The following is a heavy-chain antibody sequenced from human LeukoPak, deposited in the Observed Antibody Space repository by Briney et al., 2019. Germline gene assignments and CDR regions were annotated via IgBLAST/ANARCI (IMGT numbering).Heavy chain of an antibody. J-gene: IGHJ4*02. CDR3: ARPDGY. CDR2: IYAGGTI. V-gene: IGHV3-66*04. CDR1: GFSVTSNH. Sequence: GGSLRLSCAASGFSVTSNHMNWVRQAPGKGLEWVSIIYAGGTIHYAAPLNDRFTIHRDDSINTLYLQMNSLRAEDTAVYYCARPDGYWGKGTLVTVSS.